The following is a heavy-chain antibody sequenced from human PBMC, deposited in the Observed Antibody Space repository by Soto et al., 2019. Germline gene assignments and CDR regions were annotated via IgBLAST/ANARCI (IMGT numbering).Heavy chain of an antibody. V-gene: IGHV4-34*01. Sequence: SETLSLTCAVYGGSFSGYYWSWIRQPPGKGLEWIGEINHSGRTNYNPSLKSRVIISVDTSKNQFTLKLNSVTAADTAVYYCARTLVPTLAWFNPWGQGTLVTVSS. CDR3: ARTLVPTLAWFNP. CDR1: GGSFSGYY. D-gene: IGHD3-16*01. J-gene: IGHJ5*02. CDR2: INHSGRT.